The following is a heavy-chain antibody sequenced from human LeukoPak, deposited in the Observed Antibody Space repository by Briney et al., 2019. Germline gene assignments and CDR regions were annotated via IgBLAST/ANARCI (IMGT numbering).Heavy chain of an antibody. V-gene: IGHV1-69*13. D-gene: IGHD2-2*01. J-gene: IGHJ5*02. CDR2: IMPIFGTA. CDR1: GGTFSSYA. CDR3: ARDLPDCSSTSCSLGDWFDP. Sequence: SVKVSCKASGGTFSSYAISWVRQAPGQGLEWMGGIMPIFGTANYAQKFQGRVTITADESTSTAYMELSSLRSEDTAVYYCARDLPDCSSTSCSLGDWFDPWGQGTLVTVSS.